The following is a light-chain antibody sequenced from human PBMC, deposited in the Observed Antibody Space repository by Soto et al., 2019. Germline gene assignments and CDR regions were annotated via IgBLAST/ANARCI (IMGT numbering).Light chain of an antibody. CDR1: QSVSSNY. V-gene: IGKV3-20*01. CDR2: VAS. Sequence: EIVLTQSPGTLSLSPGERATLSCRASQSVSSNYLAWYQHKPGQAPRLLIYVASHMDTGIPDRFSGSGSGTDFTLTISRLEPEDFAVYYCQQYSNSPQTFGQGTKVEIK. CDR3: QQYSNSPQT. J-gene: IGKJ1*01.